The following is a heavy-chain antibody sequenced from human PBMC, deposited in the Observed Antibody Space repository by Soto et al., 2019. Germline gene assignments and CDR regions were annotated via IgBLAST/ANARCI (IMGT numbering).Heavy chain of an antibody. CDR1: GVTFSSYS. CDR2: ISSSSSTI. D-gene: IGHD3-10*01. Sequence: GGPVEPSCAASGVTFSSYSMKWVRQETGKGLEWVSYISSSSSTIYYADSVKGRFTISRDNAKNSLYLQMNSLRDEDTAVYYCARERDLDYYGSGSYLGYYYGMDVWGQGTTVTVSS. CDR3: ARERDLDYYGSGSYLGYYYGMDV. V-gene: IGHV3-48*02. J-gene: IGHJ6*02.